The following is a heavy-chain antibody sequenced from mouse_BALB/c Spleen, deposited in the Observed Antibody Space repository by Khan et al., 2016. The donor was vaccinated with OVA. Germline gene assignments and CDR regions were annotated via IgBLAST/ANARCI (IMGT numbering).Heavy chain of an antibody. CDR2: INTSTGYT. J-gene: IGHJ2*01. V-gene: IGHV1-7*01. CDR3: ARRGLRSDFDY. CDR1: GYTFINYW. D-gene: IGHD1-1*01. Sequence: VQLVESGAELAKPGASVKMSCKASGYTFINYWILWVKQRPGQGLEWIGYINTSTGYTEYNQNFKDKATLTADKSSSTAYMQLSSLTSEDSAVYYCARRGLRSDFDYWGQGTTLTVSS.